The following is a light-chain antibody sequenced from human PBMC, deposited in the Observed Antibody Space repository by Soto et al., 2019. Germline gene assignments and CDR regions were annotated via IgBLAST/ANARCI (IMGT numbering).Light chain of an antibody. CDR1: SSDVGGYNY. J-gene: IGLJ1*01. Sequence: LTQPASVSGSPGQSITISCTGTSSDVGGYNYVSWYQQHPGKAPKLMIYEVSNRPSGVSNRFSGSKSGNTASLTISGLQAEDEADYYCSSYTSSSTYVFGTGTKVTV. CDR2: EVS. CDR3: SSYTSSSTYV. V-gene: IGLV2-14*01.